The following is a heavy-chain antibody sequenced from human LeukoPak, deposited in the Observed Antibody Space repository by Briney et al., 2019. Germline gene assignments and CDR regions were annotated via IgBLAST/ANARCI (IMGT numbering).Heavy chain of an antibody. Sequence: ASVKVSCKASGYTYTTYGISWVRRAPGQGLEWMGWISGNGDNTKYAQEFQGRVTMTTDTSTSTAYMDLRSLRSDDTAIYYCARVHGYYIGLYYFDYWGQGTLVTVSS. V-gene: IGHV1-18*01. J-gene: IGHJ4*02. CDR1: GYTYTTYG. CDR3: ARVHGYYIGLYYFDY. D-gene: IGHD4-17*01. CDR2: ISGNGDNT.